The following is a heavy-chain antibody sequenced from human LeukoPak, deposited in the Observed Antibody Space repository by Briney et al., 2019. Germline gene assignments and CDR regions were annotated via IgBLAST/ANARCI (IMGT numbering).Heavy chain of an antibody. CDR2: IYHSGST. V-gene: IGHV4-4*02. CDR1: GGSISSSNW. J-gene: IGHJ4*02. Sequence: SGTLSLTCAVSGGSISSSNWWSWVRQPPGKELEWIGEIYHSGSTNYNPSLKSRVTISVDKSKNQFSLKLSSVTAADTAVYYCARVMGRYGSGSTFDYWGQGTLVTVSS. D-gene: IGHD3-10*01. CDR3: ARVMGRYGSGSTFDY.